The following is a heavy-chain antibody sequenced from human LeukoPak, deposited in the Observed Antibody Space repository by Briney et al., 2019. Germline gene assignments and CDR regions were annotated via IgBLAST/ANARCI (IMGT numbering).Heavy chain of an antibody. CDR1: GFTFGSSW. CDR2: INQDGSVT. D-gene: IGHD2-15*01. J-gene: IGHJ3*02. V-gene: IGHV3-7*01. CDR3: ARDIAYHAFDI. Sequence: GGSLRRSCAASGFTFGSSWMTWIRQAPGTGLEWLANINQDGSVTNHVDSVRGRFTISRDNAKYSLYLQLNSLRAEDTAVYYCARDIAYHAFDIWGQGTMVTVSS.